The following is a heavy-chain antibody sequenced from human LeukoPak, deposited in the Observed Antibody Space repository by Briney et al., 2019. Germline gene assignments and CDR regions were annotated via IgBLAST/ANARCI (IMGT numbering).Heavy chain of an antibody. J-gene: IGHJ6*03. Sequence: PSETLSLTCTVSGFSISSGYYWSWIRQPPGKGLEWIGEINHSGSTNYNPSLKSRVTISVDTSKNQFSLKLSSVTAADTAVYYCARGVGGVRIHYYYYMDVWGKGTTVTVSS. CDR3: ARGVGGVRIHYYYYMDV. CDR1: GFSISSGYY. CDR2: INHSGST. V-gene: IGHV4-34*01. D-gene: IGHD3-10*01.